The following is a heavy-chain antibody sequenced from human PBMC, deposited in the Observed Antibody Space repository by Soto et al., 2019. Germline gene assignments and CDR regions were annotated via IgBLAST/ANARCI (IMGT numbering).Heavy chain of an antibody. D-gene: IGHD5-12*01. Sequence: QLVQSGAEVKKPGASVRVSCKTSGPTFIAYYIHWVRQAPGQGLEWMGWIDPKSGVTTYEQKFLVRVTMTRDTSINTAYMDLNRLTSDDTAVYYCARVSVDVPEWGQGTLITVSS. CDR3: ARVSVDVPE. CDR2: IDPKSGVT. V-gene: IGHV1-2*02. J-gene: IGHJ4*02. CDR1: GPTFIAYY.